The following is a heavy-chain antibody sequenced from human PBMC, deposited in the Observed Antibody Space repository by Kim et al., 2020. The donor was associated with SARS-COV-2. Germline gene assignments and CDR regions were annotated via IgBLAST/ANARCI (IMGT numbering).Heavy chain of an antibody. Sequence: SETLSLTCTVSGGSISSGGYYWSWIRQHPGKGLEWIGYIYYSGSTYYNPSLKSRVTISVDTSKNQFSLKLSSVTAADTAVYYCAREAGGGGSSHEADWFDPWGQGTLVTVSS. D-gene: IGHD2-15*01. CDR3: AREAGGGGSSHEADWFDP. J-gene: IGHJ5*02. V-gene: IGHV4-31*03. CDR1: GGSISSGGYY. CDR2: IYYSGST.